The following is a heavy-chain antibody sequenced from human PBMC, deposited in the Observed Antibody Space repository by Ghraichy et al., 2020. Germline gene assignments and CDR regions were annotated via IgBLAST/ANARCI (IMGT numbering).Heavy chain of an antibody. CDR1: GGSISSYY. Sequence: SEPLSLTCTVSGGSISSYYWSWIRQPPGKGLEWIGYIYYSGSTNYNPSLKSRVTISVDTSKNQFSLKLSSVTAADTAVYYCARSLGMATFAFDIWGQGTMVTVSS. V-gene: IGHV4-59*01. J-gene: IGHJ3*02. CDR3: ARSLGMATFAFDI. D-gene: IGHD5-24*01. CDR2: IYYSGST.